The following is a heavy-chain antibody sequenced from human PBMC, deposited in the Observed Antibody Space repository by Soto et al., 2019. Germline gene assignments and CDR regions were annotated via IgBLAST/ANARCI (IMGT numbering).Heavy chain of an antibody. D-gene: IGHD6-13*01. J-gene: IGHJ4*02. V-gene: IGHV4-59*01. Sequence: SETLSLTCTVSGDSITDYYWSWIRQAPGKGLEWIGFICHSGNTNYKSSLKGRVTMSMDTSKSQFFLKLTSVTAADTAVYYCARDLGIGSSGPFDYWGQGTLVTVSS. CDR3: ARDLGIGSSGPFDY. CDR1: GDSITDYY. CDR2: ICHSGNT.